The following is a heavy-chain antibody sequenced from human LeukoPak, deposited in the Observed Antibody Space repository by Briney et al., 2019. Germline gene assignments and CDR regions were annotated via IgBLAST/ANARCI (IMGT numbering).Heavy chain of an antibody. V-gene: IGHV4-59*12. Sequence: PSETLSLTCTVSGGSISSYYWSWIRQPPGKGLEWIGYIYYSGSTNYNPSLKSRVTMSVDTSENQFSLNLSSVTAADTAVYYCAREIGRDGYNRSFDYWGQGTLVTVSS. J-gene: IGHJ4*02. D-gene: IGHD5-24*01. CDR3: AREIGRDGYNRSFDY. CDR1: GGSISSYY. CDR2: IYYSGST.